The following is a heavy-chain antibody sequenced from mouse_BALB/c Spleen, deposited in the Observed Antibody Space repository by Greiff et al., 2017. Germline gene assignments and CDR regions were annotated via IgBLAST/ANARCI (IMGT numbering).Heavy chain of an antibody. V-gene: IGHV1S56*01. CDR1: GYTFTSYY. CDR3: EREAPYFDY. Sequence: QVQLKESGPELVKPGASVRISCKASGYTFTSYYIHWVKQRPGQGLEWIGWIYPGNVNTKYNEKFKGKATLTADKSSSTAYMQLSSLTSEDSAVYFCEREAPYFDYWGQGTTLTVSS. CDR2: IYPGNVNT. J-gene: IGHJ2*01.